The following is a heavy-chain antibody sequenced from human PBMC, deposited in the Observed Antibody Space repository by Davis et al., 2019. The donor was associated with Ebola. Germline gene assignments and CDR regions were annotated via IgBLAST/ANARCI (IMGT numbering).Heavy chain of an antibody. Sequence: MPSETLSLTCAVYGGSFSGYYWSWIRQPPGKGLEWIGEINHSGSTNYNPSLKSRVTISADTSKNQFSLKVNSVTAADTAVYYCARRSGKFDPWGQGTLVTVSS. CDR1: GGSFSGYY. V-gene: IGHV4-34*01. D-gene: IGHD3-10*01. CDR3: ARRSGKFDP. J-gene: IGHJ5*02. CDR2: INHSGST.